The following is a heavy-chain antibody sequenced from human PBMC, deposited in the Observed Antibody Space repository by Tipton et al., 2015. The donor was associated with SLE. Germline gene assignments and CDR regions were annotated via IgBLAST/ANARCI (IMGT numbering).Heavy chain of an antibody. J-gene: IGHJ3*02. D-gene: IGHD4-11*01. CDR3: ARETTSDAFDI. V-gene: IGHV3-7*03. CDR2: IKEDGSDK. Sequence: SLRLSCAASGFTFGDFAMHWVRQAPGKGLEWLANIKEDGSDKNYVDSVKGRLTVSRDNAKNALYLQMSSLTAEDTAMYFCARETTSDAFDIWGQGTLVTVSS. CDR1: GFTFGDFA.